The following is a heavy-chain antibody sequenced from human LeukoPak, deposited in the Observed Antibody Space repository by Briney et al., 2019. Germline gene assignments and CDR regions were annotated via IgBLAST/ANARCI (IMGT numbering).Heavy chain of an antibody. CDR1: GFTFSDYY. Sequence: GGSLRLPCAASGFTFSDYYMSWIRQAPGKGLEWVSYISSSGSTIYYADSVKGRFTISRDNAKNSLYLQMNSLRAEDTAVYYCAGIRFNTYYFDYWGQGTLVTVSS. CDR2: ISSSGSTI. J-gene: IGHJ4*02. V-gene: IGHV3-11*01. D-gene: IGHD3-3*01. CDR3: AGIRFNTYYFDY.